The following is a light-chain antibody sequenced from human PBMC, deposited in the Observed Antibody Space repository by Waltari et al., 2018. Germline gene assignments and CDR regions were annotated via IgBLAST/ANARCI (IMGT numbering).Light chain of an antibody. CDR2: GAS. J-gene: IGKJ4*01. V-gene: IGKV3-20*01. CDR3: QQYDISPLT. Sequence: EIVLPQSPGTLSLSPGEGATLSCRTSQPIRTTYLAWYQQKPGQAPTLLIYGASSRATGVPDRFTGSGSGTDFSLAISSLEPEDFATYYCQQYDISPLTFGGGTKVEIK. CDR1: QPIRTTY.